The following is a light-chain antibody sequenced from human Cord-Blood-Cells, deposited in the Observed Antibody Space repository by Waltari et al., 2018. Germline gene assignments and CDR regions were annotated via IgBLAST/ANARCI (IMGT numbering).Light chain of an antibody. V-gene: IGLV2-23*01. CDR3: CSYAGSSTWV. CDR1: SSAVGSYNL. CDR2: EGR. Sequence: QSALTQPASVSGSPGQSITISCTGTSSAVGSYNLVSLYQQHPGKAPKLMVYEGRKRASGGSNRFSGSKSGNTASPTISGLRGEDEADYFCCSYAGSSTWVFGGGTKLTVL. J-gene: IGLJ3*02.